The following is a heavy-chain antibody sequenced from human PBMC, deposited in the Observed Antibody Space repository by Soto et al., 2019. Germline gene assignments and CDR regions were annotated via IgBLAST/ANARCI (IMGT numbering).Heavy chain of an antibody. CDR1: GFTFSSYA. D-gene: IGHD3-16*01. Sequence: GGSLRLSCAASGFTFSSYAMHWVRQAPGKGLEWVSLVGATAGTTYYTDSVKGRFTISRDNSRNTVYLQMNSLRADDKAVYYCAKDRLAGGFDYWGQGTLVTVSS. CDR3: AKDRLAGGFDY. V-gene: IGHV3-23*01. CDR2: VGATAGTT. J-gene: IGHJ4*02.